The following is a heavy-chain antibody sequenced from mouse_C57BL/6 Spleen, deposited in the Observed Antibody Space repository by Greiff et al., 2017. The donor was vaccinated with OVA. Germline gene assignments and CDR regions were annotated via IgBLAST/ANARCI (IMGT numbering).Heavy chain of an antibody. D-gene: IGHD3-2*02. CDR1: GYTFTSYW. CDR3: ERGQLSLPFAY. V-gene: IGHV1-50*01. J-gene: IGHJ3*01. Sequence: VQLQQPGAELVKPGASVKLSCKASGYTFTSYWMQWVKQRPGQGLEWIGEIDPSDSYTNYNQKFKGKATLTVDTSSSTAYMQLRSLTSADSAVYYCERGQLSLPFAYWGQGTLVTVSA. CDR2: IDPSDSYT.